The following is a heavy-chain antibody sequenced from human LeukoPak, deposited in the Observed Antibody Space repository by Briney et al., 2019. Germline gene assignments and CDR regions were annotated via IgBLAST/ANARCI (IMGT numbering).Heavy chain of an antibody. CDR3: ARDGRIAAAGTVQH. CDR1: GFTFSNYA. V-gene: IGHV3-23*01. D-gene: IGHD6-13*01. J-gene: IGHJ1*01. CDR2: ISDSGGDT. Sequence: GGSLRLSCAASGFTFSNYAMSWVRQAPGKGLEWDSTISDSGGDTCSADSVKRRSTIHRDNSKNTLYLQMNSLRAEDTAVYYCARDGRIAAAGTVQHWGQGTLVTVSS.